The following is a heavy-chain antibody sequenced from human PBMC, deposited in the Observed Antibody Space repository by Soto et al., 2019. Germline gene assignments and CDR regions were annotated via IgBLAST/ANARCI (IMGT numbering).Heavy chain of an antibody. CDR3: ARHDLGRAGRRYFDY. Sequence: SETLSLTCTVSGGSISSSSYYWGWIRQPPGKGLEWIGSIYYSGSTYYNPSLKSRVTISVDTSKNQFSLKLSSVTAADTAVYYCARHDLGRAGRRYFDYWGQGTLVTVSS. CDR2: IYYSGST. D-gene: IGHD6-19*01. CDR1: GGSISSSSYY. V-gene: IGHV4-39*01. J-gene: IGHJ4*02.